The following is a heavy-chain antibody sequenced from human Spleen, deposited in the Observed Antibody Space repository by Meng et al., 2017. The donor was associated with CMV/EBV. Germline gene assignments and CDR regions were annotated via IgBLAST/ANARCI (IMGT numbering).Heavy chain of an antibody. D-gene: IGHD2-8*01. CDR3: AKGGYCTNGVCYTWWFDP. V-gene: IGHV3-23*01. CDR1: FTFSSYA. J-gene: IGHJ5*02. CDR2: ISGSGGST. Sequence: FTFSSYAMSWVRQAPGEGLEWVSAISGSGGSTYYADSVKGRFTISRDNSKNTLYLQMNSLRAEDTAVYYCAKGGYCTNGVCYTWWFDPWGQGTLVTVSS.